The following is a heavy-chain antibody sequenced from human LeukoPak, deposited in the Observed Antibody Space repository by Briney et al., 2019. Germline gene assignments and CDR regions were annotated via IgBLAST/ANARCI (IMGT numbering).Heavy chain of an antibody. CDR2: ISSSSSTI. D-gene: IGHD3-16*01. CDR1: GFTFSSYS. J-gene: IGHJ4*02. V-gene: IGHV3-48*02. Sequence: PGGSLRLSCAASGFTFSSYSMNWVRQVPGKGLEWVSYISSSSSTIYYADSVKGRFTISRDNAKNSLYLQMNSLRDEDTAVYYCASSPWGTRDYWGQGTLVTVSS. CDR3: ASSPWGTRDY.